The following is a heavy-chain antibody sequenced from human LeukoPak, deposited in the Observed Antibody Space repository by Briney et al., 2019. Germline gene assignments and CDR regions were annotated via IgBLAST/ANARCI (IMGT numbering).Heavy chain of an antibody. Sequence: PGRSLRLSCAASGFSFSSFGLHWVRQAPGKGLEWVALIRSDGSSNNYADSVKGRFTISRDTSKNTVHLQMNNLRAEDTAVYYCAKWSGDYPSYYLDYWGQGTLVTVSS. D-gene: IGHD4-17*01. CDR1: GFSFSSFG. J-gene: IGHJ4*02. V-gene: IGHV3-33*06. CDR2: IRSDGSSN. CDR3: AKWSGDYPSYYLDY.